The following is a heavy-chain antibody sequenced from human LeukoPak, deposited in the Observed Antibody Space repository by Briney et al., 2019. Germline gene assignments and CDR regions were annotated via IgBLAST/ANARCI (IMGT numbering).Heavy chain of an antibody. J-gene: IGHJ5*02. D-gene: IGHD6-13*01. V-gene: IGHV3-23*01. CDR1: GLTFSSYA. CDR3: AKGLLGAAATQNWFDP. CDR2: ISGSGGST. Sequence: GGSLRLSCAASGLTFSSYAMSWVRQAPGKGLEWVSAISGSGGSTYYADSVKGRFTISRDNSKNTLYLQMNSLRAEDTAVYYCAKGLLGAAATQNWFDPWGQGTLVTVSS.